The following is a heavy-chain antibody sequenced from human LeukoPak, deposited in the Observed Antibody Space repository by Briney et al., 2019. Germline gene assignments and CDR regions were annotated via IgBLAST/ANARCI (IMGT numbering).Heavy chain of an antibody. D-gene: IGHD3-22*01. Sequence: SETLSLTCTVSGGSISGFSWSWIRQPPGKGLEWIGYIYHSGSTNYNPSLKSRVTISLDTSKNQFSLKLTSVNAADTAVYYCVREAHYYDSSGASYYFDYWGQGTLVTVSS. V-gene: IGHV4-59*01. CDR3: VREAHYYDSSGASYYFDY. CDR2: IYHSGST. J-gene: IGHJ4*02. CDR1: GGSISGFS.